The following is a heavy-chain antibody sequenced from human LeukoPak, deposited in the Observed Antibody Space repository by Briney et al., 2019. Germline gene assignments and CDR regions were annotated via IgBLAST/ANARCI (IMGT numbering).Heavy chain of an antibody. Sequence: PSETLSLTCTVSGGSISSGSYYWSWIRQPAGKGLEWIGRIYTSGSTNYNPSLKSRVTISVDTSKNQFSLKLSSVTAADTAVYYCARAPAPSIVVVPAAPWDYWGQGTLVTVSS. CDR2: IYTSGST. D-gene: IGHD2-2*01. V-gene: IGHV4-61*02. CDR1: GGSISSGSYY. CDR3: ARAPAPSIVVVPAAPWDY. J-gene: IGHJ4*02.